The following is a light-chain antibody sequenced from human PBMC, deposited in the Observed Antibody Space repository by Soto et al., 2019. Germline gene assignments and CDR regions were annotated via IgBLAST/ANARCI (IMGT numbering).Light chain of an antibody. Sequence: EIVLTQSPGTLSLSPGERATLSCRASQSVSSSYLARYQQKPGQAPRLLIYGASSRATGIPDRFRGSGSGTDFTLTISRLEPEDFAVYYCQQYGSSPPITFGQGTKLEIK. V-gene: IGKV3-20*01. J-gene: IGKJ2*01. CDR2: GAS. CDR1: QSVSSSY. CDR3: QQYGSSPPIT.